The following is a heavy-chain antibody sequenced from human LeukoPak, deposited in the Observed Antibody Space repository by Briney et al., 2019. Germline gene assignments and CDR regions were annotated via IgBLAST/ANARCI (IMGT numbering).Heavy chain of an antibody. CDR2: FDPEDGET. CDR3: ATAPDRVAVAGPQDY. V-gene: IGHV1-24*01. D-gene: IGHD6-19*01. J-gene: IGHJ4*02. CDR1: GYTLTELS. Sequence: ASVKVSCKVSGYTLTELSMHWVRQAPGKGLEWMGGFDPEDGETIYAQKFQGRVTMTEDTSTDTAYMELSSLRSEDTAVYYCATAPDRVAVAGPQDYWGQGTLVTVSS.